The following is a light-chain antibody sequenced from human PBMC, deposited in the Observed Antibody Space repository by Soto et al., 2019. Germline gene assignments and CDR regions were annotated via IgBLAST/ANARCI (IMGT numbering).Light chain of an antibody. CDR1: QSISSY. J-gene: IGKJ2*01. V-gene: IGKV1-39*01. CDR3: QQSYSTPYT. Sequence: DIQMIQSPSSLSASVGDRVTITCRASQSISSYLNWYQQKPGKAPKLLIYAASSLQSVVPSRFSGSGSGTDFTLTISSLQPEDFATYYCQQSYSTPYTFGQGTKLEIK. CDR2: AAS.